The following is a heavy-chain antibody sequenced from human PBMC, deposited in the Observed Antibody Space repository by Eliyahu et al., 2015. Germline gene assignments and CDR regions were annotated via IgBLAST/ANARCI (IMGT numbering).Heavy chain of an antibody. CDR1: GFTFSNXW. CDR3: STDGVPSGYTSGWDNWFDP. V-gene: IGHV3-15*01. Sequence: EVQLVESGGGLVKPGGSLRLSCAASGFTFSNXWMNWVRQAPGKGLEWVGRIKSKTDGGTADYAAPVKGRFTISRDDSKNTLYLQMNSLKTEDTAVYYCSTDGVPSGYTSGWDNWFDPWGQGTLVTVSS. CDR2: IKSKTDGGTA. D-gene: IGHD6-19*01. J-gene: IGHJ5*02.